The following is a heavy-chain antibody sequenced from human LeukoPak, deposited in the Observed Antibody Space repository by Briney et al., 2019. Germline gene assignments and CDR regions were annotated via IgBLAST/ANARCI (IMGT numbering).Heavy chain of an antibody. Sequence: GGSLRLSCAASGFIFSNYWMGWVRQAPGKRPEWVANMNKDGSEKYYADSVKGRFTISRDNSKNTLYLQMNSLRAEDTAVYYCARDMDYRPIGSYYYGYWGQGTLVTVSS. V-gene: IGHV3-7*01. J-gene: IGHJ4*02. CDR2: MNKDGSEK. D-gene: IGHD3-10*01. CDR3: ARDMDYRPIGSYYYGY. CDR1: GFIFSNYW.